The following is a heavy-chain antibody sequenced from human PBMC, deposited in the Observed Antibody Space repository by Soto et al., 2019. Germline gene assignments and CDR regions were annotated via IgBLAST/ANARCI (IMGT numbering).Heavy chain of an antibody. J-gene: IGHJ5*02. CDR1: GVSFNRYD. Sequence: GGSLRLSCAASGVSFNRYDMHWVRQAPGKGPEWVAIISYDGSDTYYSDSVRGRFTISRDNSKDTLYLQMHSLRSEDTAIYYCGSNRRYCSRLQCHAWGQATQGTVSS. V-gene: IGHV3-30*03. D-gene: IGHD2-15*01. CDR2: ISYDGSDT. CDR3: GSNRRYCSRLQCHA.